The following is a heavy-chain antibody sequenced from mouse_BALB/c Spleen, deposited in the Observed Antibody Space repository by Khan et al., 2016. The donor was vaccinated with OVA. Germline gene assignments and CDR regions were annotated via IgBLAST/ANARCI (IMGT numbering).Heavy chain of an antibody. V-gene: IGHV1-7*01. Sequence: QVQLKESGAELAKPGASVKMSCKASGYTFTSYWMHWIKQRPGQGLEWIGYINPTSGYTDYNQKFKDKATLTADKSSSTAYMQLSSLTSDDYEVYYCARDRIDYWGKGTAITVSS. CDR3: ARDRIDY. CDR1: GYTFTSYW. CDR2: INPTSGYT. J-gene: IGHJ2*01.